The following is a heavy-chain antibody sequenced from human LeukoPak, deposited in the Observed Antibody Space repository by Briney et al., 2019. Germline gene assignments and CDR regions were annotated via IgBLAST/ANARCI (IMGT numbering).Heavy chain of an antibody. CDR3: ARDTRIAAAGREFDY. D-gene: IGHD6-13*01. J-gene: IGHJ4*02. V-gene: IGHV1-24*01. CDR1: GYTLTELS. CDR2: FDPEDGET. Sequence: ASVKVSCKVSGYTLTELSMHWVRQAPGKGLEWMGGFDPEDGETIYAQKFQGRVTMTEDTSTDTAYMELSSLRSDDTAVYYCARDTRIAAAGREFDYWGQGTLVTVSS.